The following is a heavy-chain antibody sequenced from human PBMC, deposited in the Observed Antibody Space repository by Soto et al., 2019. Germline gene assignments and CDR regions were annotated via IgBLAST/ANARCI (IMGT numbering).Heavy chain of an antibody. Sequence: PSQTLSLTCVISGESVSSSSAAWNWIRQSPSRGLEWLGRTYYRSKWYNNYAISVKSRIIINPDTSKNQFSLQLNSVTPEDTAVYYCAGQHQWLDSWGQGTLVTVSS. J-gene: IGHJ4*02. CDR3: AGQHQWLDS. V-gene: IGHV6-1*01. CDR1: GESVSSSSAA. D-gene: IGHD6-19*01. CDR2: TYYRSKWYN.